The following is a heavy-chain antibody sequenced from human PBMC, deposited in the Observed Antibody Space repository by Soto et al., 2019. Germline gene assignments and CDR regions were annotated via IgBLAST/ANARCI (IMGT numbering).Heavy chain of an antibody. CDR2: ISSSGSTV. J-gene: IGHJ6*04. V-gene: IGHV3-11*01. CDR3: ARGGQQLYGMDV. D-gene: IGHD6-13*01. CDR1: GFTFSDYY. Sequence: GGSLRLSCAASGFTFSDYYMSWIRQAPGKGMGWVSYISSSGSTVYYADSVKGRFTISRDNAKHSLYLQMNSLGYEDTAVYCCARGGQQLYGMDVWGKGTTVTVSS.